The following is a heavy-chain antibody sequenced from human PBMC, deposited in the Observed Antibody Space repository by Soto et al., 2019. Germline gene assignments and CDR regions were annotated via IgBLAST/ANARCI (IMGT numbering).Heavy chain of an antibody. CDR1: GFTFSSYD. V-gene: IGHV3-13*01. J-gene: IGHJ5*02. Sequence: HPGGSLRLSCAASGFTFSSYDMHWVRQATGKGLEWVSAIGTAGDTYYPGSVKGRFTISRENAKNSLYLQMNSLRAGDTAVYYCARAGWMGAATEENWFDPWGRGTLVTVSS. D-gene: IGHD2-15*01. CDR3: ARAGWMGAATEENWFDP. CDR2: IGTAGDT.